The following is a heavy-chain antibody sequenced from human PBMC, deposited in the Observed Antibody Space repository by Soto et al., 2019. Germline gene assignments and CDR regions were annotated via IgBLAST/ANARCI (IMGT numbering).Heavy chain of an antibody. CDR3: ARDRDYAYVD. CDR2: IKGGSDI. Sequence: EVQLVESGGGLVQRGGSLRLSCAASGFTFSDFSMNWVRQAPGKGLEWVSYIKGGSDISYADSVKGRFTISRDNAKNSLYLEMHSLRDEDTAIYYCARDRDYAYVDWGQGTLVTVSS. CDR1: GFTFSDFS. J-gene: IGHJ4*02. D-gene: IGHD3-16*01. V-gene: IGHV3-48*02.